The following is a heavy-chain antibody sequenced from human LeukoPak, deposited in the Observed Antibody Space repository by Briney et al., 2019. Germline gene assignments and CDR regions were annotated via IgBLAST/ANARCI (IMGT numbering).Heavy chain of an antibody. CDR3: ARDQEGFDY. CDR2: IYPRDGST. J-gene: IGHJ4*02. V-gene: IGHV1-46*01. Sequence: ASVKVSCKASGYTFTNNYLHWVRQAPGQGLEWMGMIYPRDGSTSYAQNFQGRVTVTRDTSTATVHMELRGLRSEDTAVYYCARDQEGFDYWGQGTVVTVSS. CDR1: GYTFTNNY.